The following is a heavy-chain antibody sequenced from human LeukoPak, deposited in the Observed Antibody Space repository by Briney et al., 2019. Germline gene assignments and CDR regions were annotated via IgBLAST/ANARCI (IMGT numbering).Heavy chain of an antibody. CDR1: GFTFSSYE. V-gene: IGHV3-48*03. CDR3: ARDSSGSYPGNFDY. D-gene: IGHD1-26*01. Sequence: GGSLRLSCAASGFTFSSYEMNWVRQAPGKGLEWVSYISSSGSTIYYADSVKGRFTFSRDNAENSLYLQMNSLRAEDTAVYYCARDSSGSYPGNFDYWGQGTLVTVSS. CDR2: ISSSGSTI. J-gene: IGHJ4*02.